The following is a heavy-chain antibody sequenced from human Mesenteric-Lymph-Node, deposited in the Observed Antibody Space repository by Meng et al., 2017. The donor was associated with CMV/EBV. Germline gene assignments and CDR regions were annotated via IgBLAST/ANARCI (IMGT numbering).Heavy chain of an antibody. CDR2: IKQDGSEK. Sequence: GESLKISCAASGFTFSRYGMHWVRQAPGKGLEWVANIKQDGSEKYYVDSVKGRFTISRDNAKNSLYLQMNSLRAEDTAVYYCAREDCSSTSCFVKTRLNWFDPWGQGTLVTVSS. CDR1: GFTFSRYG. D-gene: IGHD2-2*01. J-gene: IGHJ5*02. CDR3: AREDCSSTSCFVKTRLNWFDP. V-gene: IGHV3-7*01.